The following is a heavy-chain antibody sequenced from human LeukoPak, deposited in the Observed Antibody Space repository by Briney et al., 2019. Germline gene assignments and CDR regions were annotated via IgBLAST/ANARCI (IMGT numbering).Heavy chain of an antibody. CDR3: AGRYCSGGSCYSSYFDY. Sequence: ASVKVSCKASGGTFSSYAISRVRQAPGQGLEWMGGIIPIFGTANYAQKFQGRVTITADESTSTAYMELSSLRSEDTAVYYCAGRYCSGGSCYSSYFDYWGQGTLVTVSS. CDR1: GGTFSSYA. D-gene: IGHD2-15*01. CDR2: IIPIFGTA. V-gene: IGHV1-69*13. J-gene: IGHJ4*02.